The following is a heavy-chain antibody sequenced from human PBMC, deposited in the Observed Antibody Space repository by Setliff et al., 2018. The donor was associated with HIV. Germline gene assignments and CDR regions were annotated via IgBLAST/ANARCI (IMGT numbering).Heavy chain of an antibody. Sequence: SCAASGFIFSSHSMNWVRQAPGKGLEWVSSISSGASHIYYADSIKGRFTISRDNGKNSLYLQMNSLRAEDTAVYYCARKRYSSSWNERRAFDIWGQGTMVTVSS. J-gene: IGHJ3*02. CDR3: ARKRYSSSWNERRAFDI. CDR2: ISSGASHI. CDR1: GFIFSSHS. D-gene: IGHD6-13*01. V-gene: IGHV3-21*01.